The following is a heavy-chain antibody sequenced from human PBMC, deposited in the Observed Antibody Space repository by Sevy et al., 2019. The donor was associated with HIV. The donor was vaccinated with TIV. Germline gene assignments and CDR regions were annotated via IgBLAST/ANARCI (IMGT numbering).Heavy chain of an antibody. CDR2: IYYSGST. D-gene: IGHD3-3*01. CDR1: GGSIRSYY. Sequence: SETLSLTCTVSGGSIRSYYWSWIRQPPGKGLEWMGYIYYSGSTNYNPSLKSRVTISVDTSKNQFSLKLSSVTAADTAVYYCARGVRYYDFWSGYPWFDPWGQGTLVTVSS. J-gene: IGHJ5*02. V-gene: IGHV4-59*01. CDR3: ARGVRYYDFWSGYPWFDP.